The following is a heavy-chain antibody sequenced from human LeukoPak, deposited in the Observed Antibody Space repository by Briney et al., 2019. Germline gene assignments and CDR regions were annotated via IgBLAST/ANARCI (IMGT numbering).Heavy chain of an antibody. CDR3: AASVSQYLGRDV. J-gene: IGHJ6*04. D-gene: IGHD2/OR15-2a*01. V-gene: IGHV4-4*08. CDR1: GGSISSYY. Sequence: SETLSRNCCVSGGSISSYYLSWIRQPLGKGLEWIVYIYSTGTTDYNPSLNSRVTMYLDTSKNHFSLKLTSMTAADTAIYYCAASVSQYLGRDVWGKGTTVIVSS. CDR2: IYSTGTT.